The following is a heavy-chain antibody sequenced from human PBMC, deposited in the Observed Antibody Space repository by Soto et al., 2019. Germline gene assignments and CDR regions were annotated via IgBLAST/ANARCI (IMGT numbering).Heavy chain of an antibody. CDR2: IYHSGST. V-gene: IGHV4-30-2*01. D-gene: IGHD3-9*01. J-gene: IGHJ4*02. CDR1: GGSISSGGYS. CDR3: ARSRYDILTGYPQFDY. Sequence: QLQLQESGSGLVKPSQTLSLTCAVSGGSISSGGYSWSWIRQPPGKGLEWIGYIYHSGSTYYNPSPKMRVTISVDRSKTQFSLKLSSVTAADTAVYYCARSRYDILTGYPQFDYWGQGTLVTVSS.